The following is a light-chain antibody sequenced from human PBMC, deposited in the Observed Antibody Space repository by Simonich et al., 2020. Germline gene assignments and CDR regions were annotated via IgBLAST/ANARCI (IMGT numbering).Light chain of an antibody. Sequence: EIEMTQSPATLSVSPGERATLSCRASQSVSSNLAWYQQNPGQAPRLLIYGASTRAPCIPARFSGSGSGTDFTLTISSLEPEDFAVYYCQQRSNWPPWTFGQGTKVEIK. J-gene: IGKJ1*01. CDR1: QSVSSN. CDR2: GAS. CDR3: QQRSNWPPWT. V-gene: IGKV3-11*01.